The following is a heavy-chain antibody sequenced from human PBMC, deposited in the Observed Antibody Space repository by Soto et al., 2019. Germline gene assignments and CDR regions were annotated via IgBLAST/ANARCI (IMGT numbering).Heavy chain of an antibody. V-gene: IGHV4-39*01. J-gene: IGHJ5*02. CDR2: IHYSGTT. Sequence: PSETLSLTCTVSGGSINKSSYYWGWIRQPPVKGLEWIGSIHYSGTTSYKPSLKSRLTISVDTSKNQISLRLNSVTAADTAVYYCARHKFNMVRGVIIPSHWFDPWGQGMLVNVSS. D-gene: IGHD3-10*01. CDR3: ARHKFNMVRGVIIPSHWFDP. CDR1: GGSINKSSYY.